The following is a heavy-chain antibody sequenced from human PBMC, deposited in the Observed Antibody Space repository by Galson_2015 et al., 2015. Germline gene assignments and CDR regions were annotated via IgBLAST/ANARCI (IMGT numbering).Heavy chain of an antibody. CDR2: INAGNGNT. CDR3: ARKGVAAAGPDAFDI. Sequence: QSGAEVKKPGESLKISCKASGYTFTSYAMHWVRQAPGQRLEWMGWINAGNGNTKYSQKFQGRVTITRDTSASTAYMELSSLRSEDTAVYYCARKGVAAAGPDAFDIWGQGTMVTVSS. V-gene: IGHV1-3*01. D-gene: IGHD6-13*01. CDR1: GYTFTSYA. J-gene: IGHJ3*02.